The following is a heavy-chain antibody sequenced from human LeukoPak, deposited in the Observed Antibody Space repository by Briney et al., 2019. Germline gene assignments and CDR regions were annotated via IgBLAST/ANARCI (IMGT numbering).Heavy chain of an antibody. J-gene: IGHJ4*02. D-gene: IGHD3-10*01. CDR1: GYTFTSYS. CDR3: ARESHVTREDY. V-gene: IGHV1-18*01. CDR2: ISANDGNT. Sequence: ASVKVSCKASGYTFTSYSISWVRQAPGKGLEWMGWISANDGNTDYPQKLQGRVTMTTDTSTSTAYMELRSLRSDDTAVYYCARESHVTREDYWGQGTLVTVSS.